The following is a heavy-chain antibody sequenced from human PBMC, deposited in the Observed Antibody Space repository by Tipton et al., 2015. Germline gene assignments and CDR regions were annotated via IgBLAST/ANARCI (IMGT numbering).Heavy chain of an antibody. Sequence: QLVQSGAEVRKPGESLKISCKASGYSFSNYWIGWVRQMPGKGLEWMGIVYPDDSDSLYSPSFQGQVTISADKSISTAYLQWSSLKASDTAMYYCARVPVSMMDYFYGMDVWGQGTTVTVSS. CDR2: VYPDDSDS. CDR3: ARVPVSMMDYFYGMDV. V-gene: IGHV5-51*01. J-gene: IGHJ6*02. D-gene: IGHD3-22*01. CDR1: GYSFSNYW.